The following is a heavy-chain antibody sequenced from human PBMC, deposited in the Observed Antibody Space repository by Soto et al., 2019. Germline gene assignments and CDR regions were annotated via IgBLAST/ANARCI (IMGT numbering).Heavy chain of an antibody. J-gene: IGHJ4*02. CDR1: GFTFSCYA. V-gene: IGHV3-23*01. D-gene: IGHD5-18*01. CDR3: AKDRTDTTMVSRIDY. Sequence: GGSLRLSCAASGFTFSCYAMSWVRQAPGKGLEWVSSISGSGGRTYYADSVKGRFTISRDNSKNTLYVQMSSLRAEDTAVYYCAKDRTDTTMVSRIDYWGQGTLVTVSS. CDR2: ISGSGGRT.